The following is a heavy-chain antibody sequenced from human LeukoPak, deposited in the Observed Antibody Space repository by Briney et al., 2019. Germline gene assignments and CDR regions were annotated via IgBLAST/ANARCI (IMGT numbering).Heavy chain of an antibody. D-gene: IGHD3-22*01. CDR1: GYTFTGYY. V-gene: IGHV1-2*02. CDR3: ASLYYDSSAYSSDAFNI. J-gene: IGHJ3*02. Sequence: GASVKVSCKTSGYTFTGYYIHWVRQAPGPGLEWMGWINPNSGGTNYAQRFQGRVTMTRDTSISTAYMELSRLRSDDTAMYYCASLYYDSSAYSSDAFNICGQGNLVTVTS. CDR2: INPNSGGT.